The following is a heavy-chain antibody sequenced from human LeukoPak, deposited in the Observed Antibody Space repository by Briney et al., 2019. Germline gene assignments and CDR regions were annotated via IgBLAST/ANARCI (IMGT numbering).Heavy chain of an antibody. V-gene: IGHV3-21*01. J-gene: IGHJ6*02. CDR2: ISSSSSYI. CDR1: GFTFSSYS. CDR3: ARDPGVGYDDFWSGFEPYNMDV. Sequence: GGSLRLSCAASGFTFSSYSMNWVRQAPGKGLEWVSSISSSSSYIYYADSVKGRFTISRDNAKNSLYLQMNSLRAEDTAVYYCARDPGVGYDDFWSGFEPYNMDVWGQGTTVTVSS. D-gene: IGHD3-3*01.